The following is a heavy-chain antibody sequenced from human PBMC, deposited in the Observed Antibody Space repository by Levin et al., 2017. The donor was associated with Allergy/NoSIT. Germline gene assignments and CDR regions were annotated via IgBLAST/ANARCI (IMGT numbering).Heavy chain of an antibody. J-gene: IGHJ5*02. CDR2: MNPNSGNT. CDR1: GYTFTSYD. D-gene: IGHD2-15*01. Sequence: ASVKVSCKASGYTFTSYDINWVRQATGQGLEWMGWMNPNSGNTGYAQKFQGRVTMTRNTSISTAYMELSSLRSEDTAVYYCAREGARCSGGSCYSGRVHWFDPWGQGTLVTVSS. CDR3: AREGARCSGGSCYSGRVHWFDP. V-gene: IGHV1-8*01.